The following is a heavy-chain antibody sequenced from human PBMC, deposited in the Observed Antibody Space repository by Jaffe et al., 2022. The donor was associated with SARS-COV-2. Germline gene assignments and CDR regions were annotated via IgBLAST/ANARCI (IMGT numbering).Heavy chain of an antibody. CDR1: GFTFSNAW. CDR2: IKSKTDGGTT. V-gene: IGHV3-15*01. J-gene: IGHJ4*02. CDR3: TTGGDFWSGYYSDY. D-gene: IGHD3-3*01. Sequence: EVQLVESGGGLVKPGGSLRLSCAASGFTFSNAWMSWVRQAPGKGLEWVGRIKSKTDGGTTDYAAPVKGRFTISRDDSKNTLYLQMNSLKTEDTAVYYCTTGGDFWSGYYSDYWGQGTLVTVSS.